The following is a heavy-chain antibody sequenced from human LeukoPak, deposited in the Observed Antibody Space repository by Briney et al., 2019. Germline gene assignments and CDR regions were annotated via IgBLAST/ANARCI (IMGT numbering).Heavy chain of an antibody. CDR3: IAHFPYFYGFDV. V-gene: IGHV3-15*01. D-gene: IGHD3-3*02. Sequence: PGGSLRLSCVSSGFTIGTAWMSWVRQAPGKGLEWLGHIKSEGEGATTDYAAPAKGRFAISRDDSKNMIYLQMSSLKMDDTAIYYCIAHFPYFYGFDVWGKGTTVTVSS. J-gene: IGHJ6*04. CDR2: IKSEGEGATT. CDR1: GFTIGTAW.